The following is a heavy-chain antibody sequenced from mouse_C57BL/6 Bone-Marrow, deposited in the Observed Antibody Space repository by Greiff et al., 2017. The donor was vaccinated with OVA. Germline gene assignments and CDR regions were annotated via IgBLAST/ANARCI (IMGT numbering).Heavy chain of an antibody. D-gene: IGHD1-1*01. CDR1: GYSITSGYY. CDR3: AREGNYYGSYYFDY. J-gene: IGHJ2*01. Sequence: EVKLQESGPGLVKPSPSLSLTCSVTGYSITSGYYWNWIRQFPENKLEWMGYISYDGSNNYNPSLKNRISITRDTSKNQFFLKLNSVTTEDTATYYCAREGNYYGSYYFDYWGQGTTLTVSS. V-gene: IGHV3-6*01. CDR2: ISYDGSN.